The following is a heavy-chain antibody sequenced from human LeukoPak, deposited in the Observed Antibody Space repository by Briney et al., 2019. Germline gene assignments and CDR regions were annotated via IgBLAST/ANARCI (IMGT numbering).Heavy chain of an antibody. V-gene: IGHV3-48*03. Sequence: GSLRLSCAASGFTFSSYEMNWVRQAPGKGLEWVSFITSSGDTMYYADSVKGRFTISRDNAKNSLYLQMNSLRADDTAVYYCARLRSKYWFDPWGQGTLVTVSS. CDR3: ARLRSKYWFDP. CDR1: GFTFSSYE. CDR2: ITSSGDTM. D-gene: IGHD4-11*01. J-gene: IGHJ5*02.